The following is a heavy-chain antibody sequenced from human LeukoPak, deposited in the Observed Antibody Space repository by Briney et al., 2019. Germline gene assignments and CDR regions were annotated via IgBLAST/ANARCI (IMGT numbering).Heavy chain of an antibody. V-gene: IGHV1-18*01. Sequence: ASVKVSCKASGYTFTSYGISWVRQAPGQGLEWMGWISAYNDNTNYAQKLQGRVTMTTDTSTSTAYMELRSLRSDDTAVYYCARVEREGYYYYYYYMDVWGKGTTVTVSS. D-gene: IGHD1-1*01. CDR3: ARVEREGYYYYYYYMDV. CDR1: GYTFTSYG. CDR2: ISAYNDNT. J-gene: IGHJ6*03.